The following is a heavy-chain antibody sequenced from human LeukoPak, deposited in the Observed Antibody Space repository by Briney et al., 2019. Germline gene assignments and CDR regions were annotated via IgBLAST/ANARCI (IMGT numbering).Heavy chain of an antibody. CDR1: GFTFSSYS. Sequence: PGGSLRLSCAASGFTFSSYSMNWVRQAPGKGLEGVSYISSSSSTIYYADSVKGRFTISRANAKNSLYLQMNSLRAEDTAVYYCARDNKGFDYWGQGTLVTVSS. D-gene: IGHD1/OR15-1a*01. J-gene: IGHJ4*02. CDR3: ARDNKGFDY. CDR2: ISSSSSTI. V-gene: IGHV3-48*01.